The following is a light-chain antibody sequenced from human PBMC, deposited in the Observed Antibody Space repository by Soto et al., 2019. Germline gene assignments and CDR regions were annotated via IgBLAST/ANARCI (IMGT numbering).Light chain of an antibody. Sequence: EIVMTQSPATLSVSPGERATLSCRASQSVSSNLAWYQQRPGQAPRLLIYGASTRATGIPTRFSGSGSGTDFTLTISSLQSEDFAVYYCQHYNNWPQLTFGGGTKVDI. CDR3: QHYNNWPQLT. J-gene: IGKJ4*01. CDR1: QSVSSN. CDR2: GAS. V-gene: IGKV3-15*01.